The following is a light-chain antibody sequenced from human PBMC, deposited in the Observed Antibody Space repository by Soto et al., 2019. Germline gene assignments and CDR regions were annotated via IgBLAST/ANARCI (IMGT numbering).Light chain of an antibody. CDR3: SSYTSSSTPLYV. CDR2: DVS. Sequence: QSALTQPASVSGSPGQSITISCTGTSSDVGGYNYVSWYQQHPGKAPKLMIYDVSNRPSGVSNRFSGSKSGNTASLTISGLQAEDEADYYCSSYTSSSTPLYVFGTWTMLTVL. V-gene: IGLV2-14*01. J-gene: IGLJ1*01. CDR1: SSDVGGYNY.